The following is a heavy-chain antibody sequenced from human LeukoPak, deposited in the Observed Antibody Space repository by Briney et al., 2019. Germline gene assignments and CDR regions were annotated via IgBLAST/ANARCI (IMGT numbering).Heavy chain of an antibody. CDR3: ARNLRIQLWSYYYYYYMDV. CDR1: GGSFSGYY. Sequence: SETLSLTCAVYGGSFSGYYWSWIRQPPGKGLEWIGEINHSGSTNYNPSLKSRVTISVDTSKNQFSLKLSSVTAADTAVYYCARNLRIQLWSYYYYYYMDVWGKGTTVTVSS. CDR2: INHSGST. D-gene: IGHD5-18*01. J-gene: IGHJ6*03. V-gene: IGHV4-34*01.